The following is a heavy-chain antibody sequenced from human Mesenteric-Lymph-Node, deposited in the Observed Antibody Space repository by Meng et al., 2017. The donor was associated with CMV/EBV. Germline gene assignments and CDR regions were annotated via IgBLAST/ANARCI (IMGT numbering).Heavy chain of an antibody. Sequence: AASGFTVSSYAMSWVRQAPGKGLEWVSGISGSGDSTYYADSVKGRFTISRDNSKNTLYLQMNSLSADDTAVYYCAKDQGPYYGSFDFWGQGTLVTVSS. V-gene: IGHV3-23*01. J-gene: IGHJ4*02. CDR2: ISGSGDST. CDR1: GFTVSSYA. D-gene: IGHD3-10*01. CDR3: AKDQGPYYGSFDF.